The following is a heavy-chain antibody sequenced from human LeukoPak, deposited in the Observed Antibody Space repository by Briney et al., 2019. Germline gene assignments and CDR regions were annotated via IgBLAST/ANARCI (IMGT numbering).Heavy chain of an antibody. CDR1: GFTFSSST. D-gene: IGHD5-24*01. CDR3: AKAPRDGYNPLDY. CDR2: INGLGGTT. V-gene: IGHV3-23*01. J-gene: IGHJ4*02. Sequence: GGSLRLSCAASGFTFSSSTMNWVRQAPGKGLEWVSAINGLGGTTYYSDSVKGRFTISRDNSKNTLYLEVNSLRAEDTAVYLCAKAPRDGYNPLDYWGQGTLVTVSS.